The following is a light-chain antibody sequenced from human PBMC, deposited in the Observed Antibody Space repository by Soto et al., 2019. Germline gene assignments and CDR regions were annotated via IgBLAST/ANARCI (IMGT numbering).Light chain of an antibody. J-gene: IGLJ1*01. V-gene: IGLV2-11*01. CDR1: SSDVGGHNH. CDR2: DVN. CDR3: CSFAGTIVV. Sequence: QSVLTQPRSVSGSPGQSVTVSCTGTSSDVGGHNHVSWYQQHPGKVPKLVISDVNNRPSGVPDRFSGSKSGNTASLTISGLQAEDEADYYCCSFAGTIVVFGTGTKVTVL.